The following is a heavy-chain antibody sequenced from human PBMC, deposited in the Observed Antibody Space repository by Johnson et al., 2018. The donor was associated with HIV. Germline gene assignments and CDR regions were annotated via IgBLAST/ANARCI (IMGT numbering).Heavy chain of an antibody. V-gene: IGHV3-7*03. CDR3: AKVFKVRVAGAFDI. J-gene: IGHJ3*02. D-gene: IGHD6-19*01. Sequence: VQLVESGGGLVKPGGSLRLSCAASGFTFSDYYMSWIRQAPGKGLEWVANIKQDGSEKYYVDSVRGRFTISRDNAKNSLYLQVNSLRADDTALYYCAKVFKVRVAGAFDIWGQGTMVTVSS. CDR1: GFTFSDYY. CDR2: IKQDGSEK.